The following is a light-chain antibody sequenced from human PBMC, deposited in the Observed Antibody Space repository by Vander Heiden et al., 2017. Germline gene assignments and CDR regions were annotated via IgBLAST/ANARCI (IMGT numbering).Light chain of an antibody. Sequence: QSVLTQPPSASGTPGQRVPTSCSGSSSNIGSNSVNWYRQLPGTAPKLLIYDTNQRPSGVPDRFSASKSGTSASLAITGLQSEDEADYYCAAWDDRLNGDVFGTGTKVTAL. CDR3: AAWDDRLNGDV. CDR1: SSNIGSNS. CDR2: DTN. J-gene: IGLJ1*01. V-gene: IGLV1-44*01.